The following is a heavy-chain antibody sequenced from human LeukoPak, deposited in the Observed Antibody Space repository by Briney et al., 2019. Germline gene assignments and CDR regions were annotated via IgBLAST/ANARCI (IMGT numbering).Heavy chain of an antibody. CDR2: IYYSGST. J-gene: IGHJ3*02. Sequence: SETLSLTCTVSGGSISSGDYYWSWIRQPPGKGLEWIGYIYYSGSTYYNPSLESRVTISVDTSKNQFSLKLSSVTAADTAVYYCAREGRNAAFDIWGQGTMVTVSS. CDR1: GGSISSGDYY. D-gene: IGHD2-15*01. V-gene: IGHV4-30-4*01. CDR3: AREGRNAAFDI.